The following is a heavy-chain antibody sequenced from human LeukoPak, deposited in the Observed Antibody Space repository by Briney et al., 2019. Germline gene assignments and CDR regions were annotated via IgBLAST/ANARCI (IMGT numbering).Heavy chain of an antibody. J-gene: IGHJ4*02. D-gene: IGHD1-26*01. CDR1: GYTFTDYY. V-gene: IGHV1-2*02. CDR2: INPKSGGT. Sequence: ASVKVSCKASGYTFTDYYIHWVRQAPGQGLEWIAWINPKSGGTNYAQKFQGRVTMTRDTSINTVYMELSRLRSDDTAVYYCARGRDSGSHTYYFDYWGQGTLVTISS. CDR3: ARGRDSGSHTYYFDY.